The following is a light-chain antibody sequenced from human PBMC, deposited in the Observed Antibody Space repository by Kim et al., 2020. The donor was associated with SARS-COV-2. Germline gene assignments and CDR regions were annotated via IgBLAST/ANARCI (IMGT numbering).Light chain of an antibody. CDR2: SAS. CDR3: QQLNDSPFT. CDR1: QGISSY. J-gene: IGKJ3*01. V-gene: IGKV1-9*01. Sequence: ASVGDSVTITCRASQGISSYLAWYQQKPGTAPKLLIYSASTLESGVPSRFSGSGSGTDFTLTISSLQPEDFATYYCQQLNDSPFTFGPGTKVDIK.